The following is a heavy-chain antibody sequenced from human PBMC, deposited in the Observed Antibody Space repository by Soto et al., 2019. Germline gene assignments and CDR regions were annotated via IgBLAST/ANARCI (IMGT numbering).Heavy chain of an antibody. CDR2: NGGGNDNT. D-gene: IGHD2-21*01. CDR3: ANDRMDHNSLWDPFDN. J-gene: IGHJ3*02. V-gene: IGHV3-23*01. CDR1: GFTFSIYA. Sequence: VQLLESGGGLVQPGGSLRLSCAASGFTFSIYAMSWVRQAPGKGLEWDSGNGGGNDNTYYEDSVKGRFIISRNNSKNTLSLQRNGLSADDKAEYYCANDRMDHNSLWDPFDNWGQGTVVTVSS.